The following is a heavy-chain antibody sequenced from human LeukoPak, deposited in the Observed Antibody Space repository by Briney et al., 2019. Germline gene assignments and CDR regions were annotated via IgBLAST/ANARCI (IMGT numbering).Heavy chain of an antibody. CDR2: ISDGGSTT. CDR1: GFTFSSYW. V-gene: IGHV3-74*01. CDR3: SRSAYYDGSGNYYDY. D-gene: IGHD3-22*01. Sequence: GGSLRLSCAASGFTFSSYWMHWVRQAPGKGLVWVSRISDGGSTTTYADSVKGRFTISRDNAKNTLCLQMNGLRAEDTAVYYCSRSAYYDGSGNYYDYWGQGTLVTVSS. J-gene: IGHJ4*02.